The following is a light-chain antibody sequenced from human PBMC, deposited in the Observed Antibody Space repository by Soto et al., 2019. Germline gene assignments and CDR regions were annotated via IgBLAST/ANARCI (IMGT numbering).Light chain of an antibody. CDR2: LNSDGSH. V-gene: IGLV4-69*01. CDR3: QTGDTGIQV. J-gene: IGLJ3*02. CDR1: SGHSSYA. Sequence: QSVLTQSPSASASLGASVKLTCTLSSGHSSYAIAWHQQQPEKGPRYLMKLNSDGSHSKGDGIPDRFSGSSSGAERYLTISSLQSEDEADYYCQTGDTGIQVFGGGTKLTVL.